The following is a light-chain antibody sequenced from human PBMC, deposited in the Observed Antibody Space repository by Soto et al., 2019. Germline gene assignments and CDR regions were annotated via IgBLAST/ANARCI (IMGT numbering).Light chain of an antibody. CDR3: QQYKDWPTT. Sequence: ENVLTQSPGTLSLSPGERATLSCSASQTDYNGFLAWYQQKPDKTPRPLISSGDIGATGVPARFSGSGSGTDFTLTITSRQSEDFGVYYCQQYKDWPTTFGQGTKVDIK. V-gene: IGKV3-15*01. CDR1: QTDYNGF. J-gene: IGKJ1*01. CDR2: SGD.